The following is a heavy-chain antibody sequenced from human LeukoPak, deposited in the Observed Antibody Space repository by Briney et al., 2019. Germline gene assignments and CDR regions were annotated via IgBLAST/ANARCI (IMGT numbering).Heavy chain of an antibody. CDR3: ARDFPPHDYGDYHGMDV. Sequence: PGGSLRLSCAASGFTFSNYAMNWVRQAPGKGLEWVAVIWYDGSNKYYADSVKGRFTVSRDNSKNTLYLQMNSLRAEDTAVYYCARDFPPHDYGDYHGMDVWGQGTTVTVSS. CDR2: IWYDGSNK. D-gene: IGHD4-17*01. V-gene: IGHV3-33*08. CDR1: GFTFSNYA. J-gene: IGHJ6*02.